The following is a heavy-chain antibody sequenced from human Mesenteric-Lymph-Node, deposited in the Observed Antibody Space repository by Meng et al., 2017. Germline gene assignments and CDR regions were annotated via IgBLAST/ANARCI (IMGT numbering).Heavy chain of an antibody. Sequence: SETLSLTCTVSGYSISSGYYWGWIRQPPGKGLEWIGSIYHSGSTYYNPSLKSRVTISVDTSKNQFSLKLSSVTAADTAVYYCARATINYYGSGNDAFDIWGQGTTVTVSS. J-gene: IGHJ3*02. CDR1: GYSISSGYY. CDR3: ARATINYYGSGNDAFDI. D-gene: IGHD3-10*01. CDR2: IYHSGST. V-gene: IGHV4-38-2*02.